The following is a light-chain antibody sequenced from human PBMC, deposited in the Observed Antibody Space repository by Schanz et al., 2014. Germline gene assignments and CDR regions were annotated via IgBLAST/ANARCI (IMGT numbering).Light chain of an antibody. J-gene: IGKJ3*01. CDR3: QHYGSSPQFT. V-gene: IGKV3-15*01. CDR2: GAS. Sequence: EIVMTQSPATLSVSPGERATLSCRASQSVSSNLAWYQQKPGQAPRLLIYGASTRATDIPARFTGSGAGTEFTLTISRLEPEDFAMYYCQHYGSSPQFTFGPGTKVDIK. CDR1: QSVSSN.